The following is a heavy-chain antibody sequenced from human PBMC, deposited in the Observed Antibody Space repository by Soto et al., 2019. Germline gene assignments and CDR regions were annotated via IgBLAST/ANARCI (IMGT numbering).Heavy chain of an antibody. V-gene: IGHV3-30*18. J-gene: IGHJ5*02. CDR3: AKDWNYGDYPNWFDP. D-gene: IGHD4-17*01. CDR2: ISYDGSNK. CDR1: GFTFSSYG. Sequence: GSLRLSCAASGFTFSSYGMHWVRQAPGKGLEWVAVISYDGSNKYYADSVKGRFTISRDNSKNTLYLQMNSLRAEDTAVYYCAKDWNYGDYPNWFDPWGQGTLVTVSS.